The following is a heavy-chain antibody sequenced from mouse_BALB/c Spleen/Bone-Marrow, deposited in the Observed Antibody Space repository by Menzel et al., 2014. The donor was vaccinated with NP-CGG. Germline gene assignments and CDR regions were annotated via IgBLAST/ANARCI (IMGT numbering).Heavy chain of an antibody. D-gene: IGHD2-14*01. Sequence: QVHVKQSGAELVRPGTSVKISCKASGYTFTNYWLGWVKQRPGHGLEWIGDIYPGGGYTNYNEKFKSKATLTADTSSSTAYMQLSSLTSEDSAVYFCAREVRRYFDVWGAGTTVTVSS. CDR1: GYTFTNYW. V-gene: IGHV1-63*02. CDR3: AREVRRYFDV. CDR2: IYPGGGYT. J-gene: IGHJ1*01.